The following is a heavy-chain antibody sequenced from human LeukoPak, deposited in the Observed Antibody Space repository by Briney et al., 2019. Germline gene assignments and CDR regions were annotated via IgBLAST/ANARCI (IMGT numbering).Heavy chain of an antibody. Sequence: GASVKVSCKASGYTFTSYGISWVRQAPGQGLEWRGWISAYNGNTNYAQKLQGRVTMTTDTSTSTASMELRSLRSDDTAVYYCARGPLYDSSGYYFHFDYWGQGTLVTVSS. D-gene: IGHD3-22*01. V-gene: IGHV1-18*01. CDR2: ISAYNGNT. CDR3: ARGPLYDSSGYYFHFDY. J-gene: IGHJ4*02. CDR1: GYTFTSYG.